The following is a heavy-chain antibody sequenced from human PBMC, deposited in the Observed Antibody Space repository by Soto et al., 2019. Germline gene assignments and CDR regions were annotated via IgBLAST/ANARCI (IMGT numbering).Heavy chain of an antibody. D-gene: IGHD3-10*01. Sequence: PSETLSLTCTVSGGSISSGGYYWSWIRQHPGKGLEWIGYIYYSGSTYYNPSLKSRVTISVDTSKNQFSLKLSSVTAADTAVYYCARSYPRLLWFGELSPPEYYFDYWGQGTLVTVSS. J-gene: IGHJ4*02. CDR1: GGSISSGGYY. V-gene: IGHV4-31*03. CDR2: IYYSGST. CDR3: ARSYPRLLWFGELSPPEYYFDY.